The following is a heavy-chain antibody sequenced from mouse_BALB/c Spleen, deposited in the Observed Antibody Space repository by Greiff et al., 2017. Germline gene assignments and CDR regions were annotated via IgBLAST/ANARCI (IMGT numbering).Heavy chain of an antibody. V-gene: IGHV1-7*01. CDR2: INPSTGYT. CDR1: GYTFTSYW. CDR3: ARGDSIYYAMDY. Sequence: QVQLQQSGAELAKPGASVKMSCKASGYTFTSYWMHWVKQRPGQGLEWIGYINPSTGYTEYNQKFKDKATLTADKSSSTAYMQLSSLTSEDSAVYYCARGDSIYYAMDYGGQGTSVTVSS. J-gene: IGHJ4*01.